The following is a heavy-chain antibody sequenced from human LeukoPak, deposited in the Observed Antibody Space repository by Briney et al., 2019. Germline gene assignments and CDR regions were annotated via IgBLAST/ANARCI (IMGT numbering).Heavy chain of an antibody. D-gene: IGHD2-21*02. CDR1: RFTFSSYA. CDR3: AKEVYCGRDCYNPGYGVDV. Sequence: PGGSLRLSCAAPRFTFSSYAMSWVRQAPGKGLEWVSAISGSGGRTYYADSVKGRFTISRDNSKNTLSLQMNSLRDEDTATYYCAKEVYCGRDCYNPGYGVDVWGQGTTVTVSS. CDR2: ISGSGGRT. J-gene: IGHJ6*02. V-gene: IGHV3-23*01.